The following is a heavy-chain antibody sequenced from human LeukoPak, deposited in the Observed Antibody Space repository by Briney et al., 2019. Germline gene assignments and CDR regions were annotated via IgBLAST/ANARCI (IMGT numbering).Heavy chain of an antibody. CDR2: IKEDGSEE. CDR3: VRDSRPGGAMGLYHNFDF. D-gene: IGHD3-16*01. V-gene: IGHV3-7*01. CDR1: GFTFSNYG. J-gene: IGHJ4*02. Sequence: GGSLRVSCAAAGFTFSNYGMNWVRQAPGKRLEWVANIKEDGSEEYHVDSVKGRFTISRDNTKSSLFLQMNSLRGDDTAVYYCVRDSRPGGAMGLYHNFDFWGQGTLVTVSS.